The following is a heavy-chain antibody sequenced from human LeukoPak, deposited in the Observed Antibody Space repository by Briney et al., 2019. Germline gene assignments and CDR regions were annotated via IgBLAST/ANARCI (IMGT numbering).Heavy chain of an antibody. CDR1: GGTFSSYA. CDR2: IIPIFGTA. CDR3: ARAVYSSSWYHPFASEFDY. J-gene: IGHJ4*02. V-gene: IGHV1-69*06. Sequence: GASVKVSCKASGGTFSSYAISWVRQAPGQGLEWMGGIIPIFGTANYAQKFQGRVTITADKSTSTAYMELSSLRSEDTAVYYCARAVYSSSWYHPFASEFDYWGQGTLVTVSS. D-gene: IGHD6-13*01.